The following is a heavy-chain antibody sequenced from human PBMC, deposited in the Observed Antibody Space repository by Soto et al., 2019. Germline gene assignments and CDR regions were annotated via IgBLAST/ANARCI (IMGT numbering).Heavy chain of an antibody. J-gene: IGHJ6*02. CDR1: GFTFSSYA. D-gene: IGHD3-10*01. V-gene: IGHV3-23*01. CDR2: ISGSGGST. Sequence: EVQLLESGGGLVQPGGSLRLSCAASGFTFSSYAMSWVRQAPGKGLEWVSAISGSGGSTYYADSVKGRFTISRDNSKNTLYLQVNSLRAEDTAVYYCARAYGSGSSYYYYGMDVWGQGTTVTFSS. CDR3: ARAYGSGSSYYYYGMDV.